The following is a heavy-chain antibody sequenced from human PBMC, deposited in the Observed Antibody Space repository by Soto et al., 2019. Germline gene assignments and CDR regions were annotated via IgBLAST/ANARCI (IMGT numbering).Heavy chain of an antibody. J-gene: IGHJ6*03. V-gene: IGHV3-66*01. CDR3: ATNSYDFWSGYYDYYYYYMDV. Sequence: GGSLRLSCAASGFTVSSNYMSWVRQAPGKGLEWVSVIYSGGSTYYADSVKGRFTISRDNSKNTLYLQMNSLRAEDTAVYYCATNSYDFWSGYYDYYYYYMDVWGKGTTVTVSS. CDR2: IYSGGST. CDR1: GFTVSSNY. D-gene: IGHD3-3*01.